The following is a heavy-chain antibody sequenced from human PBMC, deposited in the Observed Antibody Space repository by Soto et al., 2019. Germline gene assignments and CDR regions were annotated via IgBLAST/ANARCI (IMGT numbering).Heavy chain of an antibody. J-gene: IGHJ6*02. Sequence: ASVKFSCKASGYTFTSYYMHWVRQAPGQGLEWMGIINPSGGSTSYAQKFQGRVTMTRDTSTSTVYMELSSLRSEDTAVYYCAREYYGDYYYYGMDVWGQGTTVTVS. V-gene: IGHV1-46*01. CDR1: GYTFTSYY. CDR2: INPSGGST. CDR3: AREYYGDYYYYGMDV. D-gene: IGHD4-17*01.